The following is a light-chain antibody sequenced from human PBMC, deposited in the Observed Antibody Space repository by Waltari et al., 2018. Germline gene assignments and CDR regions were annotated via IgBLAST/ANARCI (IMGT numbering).Light chain of an antibody. Sequence: EIVMTQSPATLSVSPGERATLSCMASQSISSNLAWYQQKPGQAPRLLIYGASTSATGIPARFSGSGSGTEFTLTISSLQSEDFAVYYCQQYNNWPLTFGGGTKVEI. CDR2: GAS. CDR1: QSISSN. J-gene: IGKJ4*01. V-gene: IGKV3-15*01. CDR3: QQYNNWPLT.